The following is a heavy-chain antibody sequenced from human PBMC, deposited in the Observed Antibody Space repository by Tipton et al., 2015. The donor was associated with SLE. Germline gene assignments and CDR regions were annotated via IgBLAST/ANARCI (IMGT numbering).Heavy chain of an antibody. CDR1: GFTFSSYG. CDR3: ARDPSRYSGSQSPFDY. CDR2: IWYDGSNK. D-gene: IGHD1-26*01. V-gene: IGHV3-33*01. J-gene: IGHJ4*02. Sequence: SLRLSCAASGFTFSSYGMHWVRQAPGKGLEWVAVIWYDGSNKYYADSVKGRFTISRDNSKNTLYLQMNSLRAEDTAVYYCARDPSRYSGSQSPFDYWGQGTLVTVSS.